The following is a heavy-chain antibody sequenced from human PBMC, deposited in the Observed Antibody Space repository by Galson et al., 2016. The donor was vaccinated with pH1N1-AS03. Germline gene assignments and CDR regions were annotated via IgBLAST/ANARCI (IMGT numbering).Heavy chain of an antibody. CDR2: IYAGDSDT. Sequence: QSGAEVKKPGESLKISCKGSGYSSTSYWIGWVRQMPGKGLEWMGSIYAGDSDTRYSPSFPGQVTISADKSIITAYMELYGLKSDDTAVYYCARDPRGPCSSASCPTTYYFGMDVWGQGTTVIVSS. J-gene: IGHJ6*02. CDR1: GYSSTSYW. CDR3: ARDPRGPCSSASCPTTYYFGMDV. V-gene: IGHV5-51*01. D-gene: IGHD1-26*01.